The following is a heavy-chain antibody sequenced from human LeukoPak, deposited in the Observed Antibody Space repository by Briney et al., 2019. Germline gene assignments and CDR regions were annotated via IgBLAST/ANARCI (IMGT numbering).Heavy chain of an antibody. V-gene: IGHV4-59*11. CDR3: ARAYGAKFYYMDV. Sequence: SETLSLTCTVSAGSISSHYWSWTRQPPGKGLEWIGYIYYSGSTNYNPSLKSRVTISVDTSKNQFSLKLSSVTAADTAVYYCARAYGAKFYYMDVWGKGTTVTVSS. CDR1: AGSISSHY. J-gene: IGHJ6*03. D-gene: IGHD4-17*01. CDR2: IYYSGST.